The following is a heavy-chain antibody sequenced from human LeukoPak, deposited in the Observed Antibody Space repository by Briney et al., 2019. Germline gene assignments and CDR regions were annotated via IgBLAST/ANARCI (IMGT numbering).Heavy chain of an antibody. CDR3: ARQTSGMAFDI. CDR1: GASISSSSSY. D-gene: IGHD1-26*01. J-gene: IGHJ3*02. V-gene: IGHV4-39*01. Sequence: PSETLSLTCTVSGASISSSSSYWGWIRQPPGKGLEWIGCLSYSGSTKYSPSLKGRVTISLDTSKNQFSLKLSSVTAADTAVYHCARQTSGMAFDIWGQGIMVTVSS. CDR2: LSYSGST.